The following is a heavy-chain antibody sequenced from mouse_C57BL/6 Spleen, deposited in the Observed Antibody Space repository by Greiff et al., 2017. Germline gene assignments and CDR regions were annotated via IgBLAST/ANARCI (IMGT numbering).Heavy chain of an antibody. D-gene: IGHD6-1*01. CDR2: ISYSGST. CDR1: GYSITSGYD. V-gene: IGHV3-1*01. J-gene: IGHJ4*01. Sequence: EVQVVESGPGMVKPSQSLSLTCTVTGYSITSGYDWHWIRHFPGNKLEWMGYISYSGSTNYNPSLKSRISITHDTSKNHFFLKLNSVTTEDTATYYCARARQLYAMDYWGQGTSVTVSS. CDR3: ARARQLYAMDY.